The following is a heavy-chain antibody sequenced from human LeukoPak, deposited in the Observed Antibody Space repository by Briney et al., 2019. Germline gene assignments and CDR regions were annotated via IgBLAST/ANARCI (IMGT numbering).Heavy chain of an antibody. D-gene: IGHD2-15*01. J-gene: IGHJ4*02. Sequence: GGSLRLSGAASGFTFSNFWIHWVRQAPGKGLVWVSRIYGDGTTTSYADSVKGRFTISRDNAKNSLHLQMNSLRAEDTAVYYCAKSGQRRCSGGSCYPYYFDYWGQGTLVTVSS. V-gene: IGHV3-74*01. CDR1: GFTFSNFW. CDR3: AKSGQRRCSGGSCYPYYFDY. CDR2: IYGDGTTT.